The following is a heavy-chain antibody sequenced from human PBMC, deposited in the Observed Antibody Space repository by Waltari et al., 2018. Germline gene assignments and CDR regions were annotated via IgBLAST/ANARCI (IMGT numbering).Heavy chain of an antibody. Sequence: EVQLLASGGGLVQPGGSLRLSCAASGVTFRSYSLIWVRQAPGKGLEWVSAISGSCGSTYYADSVKGRFTISRDNSKNTLYLQMNSLRAEDTAVYYCAKENFGHQLLLQCDYWGQGTLVTVSS. V-gene: IGHV3-23*01. CDR1: GVTFRSYS. CDR2: ISGSCGST. D-gene: IGHD2-2*01. CDR3: AKENFGHQLLLQCDY. J-gene: IGHJ4*02.